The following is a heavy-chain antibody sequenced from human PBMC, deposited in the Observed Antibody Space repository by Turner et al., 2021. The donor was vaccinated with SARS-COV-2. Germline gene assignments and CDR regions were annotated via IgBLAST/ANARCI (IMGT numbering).Heavy chain of an antibody. CDR2: ISYDGSNK. V-gene: IGHV3-30*18. Sequence: QVQLVESGGGVVQPGRSLRLSCAASGFTFSSYGMHWVRQATGKGLEWVAGISYDGSNKYYADSVKGRFTISRDNSKNTLYLQMNSLRAEDTAVYYCAKDGAPFLLYFGEPTFYFDYWGQGTLVTVSS. CDR1: GFTFSSYG. D-gene: IGHD3-10*01. J-gene: IGHJ4*02. CDR3: AKDGAPFLLYFGEPTFYFDY.